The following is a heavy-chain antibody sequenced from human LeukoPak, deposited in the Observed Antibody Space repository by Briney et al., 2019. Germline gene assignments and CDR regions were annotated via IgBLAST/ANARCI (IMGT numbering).Heavy chain of an antibody. V-gene: IGHV1-46*01. CDR1: GGTFSSYA. J-gene: IGHJ5*02. D-gene: IGHD6-13*01. Sequence: GASVKVSCKASGGTFSSYAISWVRQAPGQGLEWMGIINPSGGSTSYAQKFQGRVTMTRDTSTSTVYMELSSLRSEDTAVYYCARDKDSSSWYDVGWFDPWGQGTLVTVSS. CDR2: INPSGGST. CDR3: ARDKDSSSWYDVGWFDP.